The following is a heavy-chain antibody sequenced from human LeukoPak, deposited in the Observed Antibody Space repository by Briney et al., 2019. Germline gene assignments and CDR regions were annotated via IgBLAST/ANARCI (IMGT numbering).Heavy chain of an antibody. CDR1: GFTFSSYA. V-gene: IGHV3-23*01. CDR3: AKDRGSWYPHPNWFDP. Sequence: GGSLRLSCAASGFTFSSYAMSWVRQAPGKGLGWVSAFSGSGGSTNYADSVKGRFTISSDNSKNTLCLQMNSLRAEDTAVYYCAKDRGSWYPHPNWFDPWGQGTLVTVSS. J-gene: IGHJ5*02. CDR2: FSGSGGST. D-gene: IGHD6-13*01.